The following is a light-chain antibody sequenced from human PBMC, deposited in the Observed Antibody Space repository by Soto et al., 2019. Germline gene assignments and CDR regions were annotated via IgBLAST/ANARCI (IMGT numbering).Light chain of an antibody. CDR1: QSVGTY. V-gene: IGKV3-15*01. J-gene: IGKJ1*01. CDR3: QQYNDWPRT. Sequence: EIVMTQSPATLSVSPGERATLSCRASQSVGTYLAWYQQKPGQAPRLLISGASTRAAGISPRFSGGVSGTEFALTISSLQSEDFAVYYCQQYNDWPRTFGHGTKVGIK. CDR2: GAS.